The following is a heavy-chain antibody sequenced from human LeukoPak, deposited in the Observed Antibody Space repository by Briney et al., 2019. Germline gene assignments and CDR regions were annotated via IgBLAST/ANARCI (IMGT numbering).Heavy chain of an antibody. D-gene: IGHD5-18*01. CDR3: ARVEEIQLWEDAFDI. Sequence: PGGSLRLSCAASGFTFSSYSMNWARQAPGKGLEWVSSISSSSSYIYYADSVKGRFTISRDNAKNSLYLQMNSLRAEDTAVYYCARVEEIQLWEDAFDIWGQGTMVTVSS. CDR1: GFTFSSYS. V-gene: IGHV3-21*01. CDR2: ISSSSSYI. J-gene: IGHJ3*02.